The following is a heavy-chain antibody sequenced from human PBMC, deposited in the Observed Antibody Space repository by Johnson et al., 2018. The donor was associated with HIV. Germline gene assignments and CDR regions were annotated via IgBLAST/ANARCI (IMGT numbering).Heavy chain of an antibody. J-gene: IGHJ3*02. V-gene: IGHV3-74*01. CDR1: GFTFSSYW. Sequence: VQLVESGGGLVQPGGSLRLSCAASGFTFSSYWMHWVRQAPGKGLVWVSRINSDGSSTSYADSVKGRFTISRDNAKNTLYLQMNSLRAEDTAVYYCERDKGSYSPGAFDIWGQGTMVTVSS. D-gene: IGHD1-26*01. CDR3: ERDKGSYSPGAFDI. CDR2: INSDGSST.